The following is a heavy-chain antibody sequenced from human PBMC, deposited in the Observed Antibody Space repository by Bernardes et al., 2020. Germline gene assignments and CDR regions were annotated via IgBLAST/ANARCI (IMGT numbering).Heavy chain of an antibody. V-gene: IGHV1-2*06. CDR1: GYTFTGYY. J-gene: IGHJ4*02. Sequence: ASVKVSCKASGYTFTGYYMHWVRQAPGQGLEWMGRINPNSGGTNYAQKFQGRVTMTRDTSISTAYMELSRLRSDDTAVYYCARGGDYYDSGSYGGYWGQGTLVTVSS. CDR3: ARGGDYYDSGSYGGY. D-gene: IGHD3-10*01. CDR2: INPNSGGT.